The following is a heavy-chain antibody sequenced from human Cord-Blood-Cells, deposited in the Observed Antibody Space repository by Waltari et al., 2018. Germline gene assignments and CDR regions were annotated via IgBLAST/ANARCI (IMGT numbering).Heavy chain of an antibody. CDR3: AYCSASEYFADFMDV. CDR1: GGCFSGSS. Sequence: GQLQRRGAGLLKPSDTLSPTSAVYGGCFSGSSRSRTRPPPGKGLAWIGEINHSGSTNCNPYPKRQNTISVDTSKNQFSLKLSSVTAAARAVYSTAYCSASEYFADFMDVWVQETTVNLSS. J-gene: IGHJ6*01. D-gene: IGHD6-6*01. V-gene: IGHV4-34*01. CDR2: INHSGST.